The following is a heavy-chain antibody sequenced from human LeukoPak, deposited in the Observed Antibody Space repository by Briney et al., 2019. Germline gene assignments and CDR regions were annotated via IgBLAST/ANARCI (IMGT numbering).Heavy chain of an antibody. V-gene: IGHV5-51*01. Sequence: GSSLKISCKGSEYRFTSYWIGWVRHIPGKGLEWMAIIYPADADIRYSPSFQGQVTISADKSISTAYLQWSSLKASDTAMYYCARSLTAAAGDYWGQGTLVTVSS. CDR3: ARSLTAAAGDY. D-gene: IGHD6-25*01. CDR2: IYPADADI. J-gene: IGHJ4*02. CDR1: EYRFTSYW.